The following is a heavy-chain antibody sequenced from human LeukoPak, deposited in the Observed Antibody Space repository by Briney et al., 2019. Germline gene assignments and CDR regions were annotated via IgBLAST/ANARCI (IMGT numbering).Heavy chain of an antibody. J-gene: IGHJ6*02. CDR3: AEDRGERTMDV. CDR2: ISWNSGSI. V-gene: IGHV3-9*01. D-gene: IGHD1-14*01. CDR1: GFTFDDYA. Sequence: GGSLRLSCAASGFTFDDYAMHWVRQAPGKGLEWVSGISWNSGSIGYADSVKGRFTISRDNAKNSLYLRMNSLRAEDTALYYCAEDRGERTMDVWGQGTTVTVSS.